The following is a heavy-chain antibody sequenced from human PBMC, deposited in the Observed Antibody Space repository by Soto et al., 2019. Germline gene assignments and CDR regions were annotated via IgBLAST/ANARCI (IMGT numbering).Heavy chain of an antibody. CDR2: IYSGGST. V-gene: IGHV3-53*01. CDR1: GFTVSSNY. Sequence: GVSLRLSCAASGFTVSSNYMSWVRQAPGKGLEWVSVIYSGGSTYYADSVKGRFTISRDNSKNTLYLQMNSLRAEDTAVYYCARVEGAMLGYPFDLWGQGIM. CDR3: ARVEGAMLGYPFDL. D-gene: IGHD3-16*01. J-gene: IGHJ3*01.